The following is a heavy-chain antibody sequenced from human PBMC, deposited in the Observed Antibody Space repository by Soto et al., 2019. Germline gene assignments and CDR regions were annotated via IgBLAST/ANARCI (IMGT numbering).Heavy chain of an antibody. CDR2: IHDSGST. CDR3: ARLKTYDVLRELDY. J-gene: IGHJ4*02. CDR1: GASIGTSNW. V-gene: IGHV4-4*02. Sequence: LSETLSLTCAVSGASIGTSNWWSLVRQSPGKGLEGIGEIHDSGSTESNPSLKSRVTISLDKSKNQFSLDVSSVTAADTAVYYCARLKTYDVLRELDYWAKRSLVTV. D-gene: IGHD3-9*01.